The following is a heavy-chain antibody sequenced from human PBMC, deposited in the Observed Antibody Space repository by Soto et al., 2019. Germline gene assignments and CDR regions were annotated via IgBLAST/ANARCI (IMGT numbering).Heavy chain of an antibody. CDR2: ISAYNGST. CDR1: VYTFTSYG. Sequence: VLVKVSCKASVYTFTSYGISWVRQEHEQGLERMGWISAYNGSTSYAQKIQGRVTMTRDTSTSTVYMELSSLRSEDKDKHYSACGSCPFAYRGQGSLVPVSS. J-gene: IGHJ4*02. D-gene: IGHD2-15*01. V-gene: IGHV1-18*01. CDR3: ACGSCPFAY.